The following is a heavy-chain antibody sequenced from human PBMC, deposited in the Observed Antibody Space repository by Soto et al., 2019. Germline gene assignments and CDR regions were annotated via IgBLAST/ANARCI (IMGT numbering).Heavy chain of an antibody. D-gene: IGHD3-16*02. J-gene: IGHJ4*02. CDR2: ISGSGGST. Sequence: GGSLRLSCAASGFTFSSYAMSWVRQAPGKGLEWVSAISGSGGSTYYADSVKGRFTISRDNSKNTLYLQMNSLRAEDTAVYYCAKDTHYDYVWGSYRSGFDYWGQGTLVTVSS. V-gene: IGHV3-23*01. CDR3: AKDTHYDYVWGSYRSGFDY. CDR1: GFTFSSYA.